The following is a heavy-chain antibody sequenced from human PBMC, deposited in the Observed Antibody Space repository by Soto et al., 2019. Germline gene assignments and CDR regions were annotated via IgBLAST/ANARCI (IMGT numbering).Heavy chain of an antibody. J-gene: IGHJ4*02. Sequence: QVQLQESGPGLVKPSETLSLTCTVSGGSISSYYWSWIRQPAGKGLEWIGRIYPSGSTNYNPSLKSRVTMSVDTSKNQFSLKLSSVTAADTAVYYCARGLCSGGSCYCDYWGQGTLVTVSS. CDR2: IYPSGST. V-gene: IGHV4-4*07. D-gene: IGHD2-15*01. CDR3: ARGLCSGGSCYCDY. CDR1: GGSISSYY.